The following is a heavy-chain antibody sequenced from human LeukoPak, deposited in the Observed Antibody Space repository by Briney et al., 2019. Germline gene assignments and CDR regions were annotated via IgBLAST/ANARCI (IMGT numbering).Heavy chain of an antibody. V-gene: IGHV3-23*01. CDR1: GFTFSSYA. CDR3: VRSGQRNMVRGVVITPDYYSGMDV. J-gene: IGHJ6*02. Sequence: GGSLRFSCAASGFTFSSYAMSWVRQAPGKGLEWVSAISGSVGSTYYADSVKGRFTISRDNSKNTLCLQMNSLRAEDTAVYYCVRSGQRNMVRGVVITPDYYSGMDVWGQGTTVTVS. D-gene: IGHD3-10*01. CDR2: ISGSVGST.